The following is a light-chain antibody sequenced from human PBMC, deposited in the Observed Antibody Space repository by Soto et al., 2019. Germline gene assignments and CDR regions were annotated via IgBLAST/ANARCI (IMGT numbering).Light chain of an antibody. CDR2: HNN. CDR1: SSNIGNNY. CDR3: GTRDSSLNAVV. Sequence: QSVLTQPPSVSAAPGQKVTISCSGSSSNIGNNYASWYQHLPGTAPKLLIYHNNKRPSGIPDRFSDSKSGTSATLVITGLQTGDEADYYCGTRDSSLNAVVFGGGTKVTVL. V-gene: IGLV1-51*01. J-gene: IGLJ2*01.